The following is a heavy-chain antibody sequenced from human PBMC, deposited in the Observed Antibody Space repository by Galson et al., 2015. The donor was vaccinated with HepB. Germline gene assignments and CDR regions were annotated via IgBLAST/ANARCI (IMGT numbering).Heavy chain of an antibody. CDR2: ISNSGSNII. J-gene: IGHJ4*02. V-gene: IGHV3-48*03. CDR1: GFTFSSYE. CDR3: AGDQWGDGGIDY. Sequence: SLRLSCAASGFTFSSYEMNWVRQAPGKGLEWVSYISNSGSNIIYYTDSVKGRFTISRDNAKNSLYLQMNSLTAEDTAVYYFAGDQWGDGGIDYWGQGTLVTVSS. D-gene: IGHD1-26*01.